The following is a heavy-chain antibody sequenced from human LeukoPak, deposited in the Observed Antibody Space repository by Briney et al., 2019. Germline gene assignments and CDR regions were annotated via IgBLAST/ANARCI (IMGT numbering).Heavy chain of an antibody. CDR2: ISYDGSNK. J-gene: IGHJ4*02. CDR1: GFTFSSYG. D-gene: IGHD2-21*02. CDR3: AVMVVTAMYDY. V-gene: IGHV3-30*03. Sequence: GGSLRLSCAASGFTFSSYGMHWVRQAPGKGLEWVAVISYDGSNKYYADSVKGRFTISRDNSKNTLYLRMNSLRAEDTAVYYCAVMVVTAMYDYWGQGTLVTVSS.